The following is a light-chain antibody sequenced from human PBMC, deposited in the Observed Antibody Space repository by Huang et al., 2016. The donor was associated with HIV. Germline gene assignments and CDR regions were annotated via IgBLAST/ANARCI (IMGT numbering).Light chain of an antibody. J-gene: IGKJ3*01. CDR3: QQSYSTPIT. V-gene: IGKV1-39*01. CDR2: AAA. CDR1: QNINSY. Sequence: DIQMTQSPSSLSASVGDRVTITCRASQNINSYLNWYHQRPRKAPKLLIYAAASLQSVVPSRFSGSGSETDFTLTISSLQPEDFATYYCQQSYSTPITFGPGTKVDIK.